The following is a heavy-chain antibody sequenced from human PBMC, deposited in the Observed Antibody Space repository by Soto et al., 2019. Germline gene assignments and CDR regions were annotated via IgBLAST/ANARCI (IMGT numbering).Heavy chain of an antibody. CDR2: INAGNGNT. CDR1: EYSFTSYG. J-gene: IGHJ6*04. D-gene: IGHD3-16*01. V-gene: IGHV1-3*01. CDR3: ARGGLGVRVERPSYYYYGTDV. Sequence: ASVKVSCKASEYSFTSYGMHWVRQAPGQRLEWMGWINAGNGNTKYSQKFQDRVTMTRDTSASTAYMELSSLRSEDTAVYYCARGGLGVRVERPSYYYYGTDVGGKGTTVTVPS.